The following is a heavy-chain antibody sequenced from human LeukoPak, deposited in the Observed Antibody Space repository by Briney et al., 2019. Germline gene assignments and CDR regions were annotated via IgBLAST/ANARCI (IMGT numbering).Heavy chain of an antibody. Sequence: SVKVSCKASGGIFIRYAINWVRQAPGQGLEWMGGIIPIFVTANYAQKFQGRVTITADESTSTAYMELSSLRSEDTAVYYCANLDYWGQGTLVTVSS. CDR3: ANLDY. V-gene: IGHV1-69*01. CDR1: GGIFIRYA. CDR2: IIPIFVTA. J-gene: IGHJ4*02.